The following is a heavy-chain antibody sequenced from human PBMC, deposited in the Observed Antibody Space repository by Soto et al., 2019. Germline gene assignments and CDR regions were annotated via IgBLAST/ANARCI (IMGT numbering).Heavy chain of an antibody. CDR3: ARHSKTITFDY. Sequence: SETLSLTCTVSGGSISSYYWSWIRQPPGKGLEWIGYIYYSGSTNYNPSLKSRVTISVDTSKNQFSLKLSSVTAADTAVYYCARHSKTITFDYWGQGTLVTVSS. V-gene: IGHV4-59*08. CDR1: GGSISSYY. J-gene: IGHJ4*02. CDR2: IYYSGST. D-gene: IGHD3-10*01.